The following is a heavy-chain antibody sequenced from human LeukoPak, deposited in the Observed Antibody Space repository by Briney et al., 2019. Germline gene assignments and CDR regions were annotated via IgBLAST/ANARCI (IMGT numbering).Heavy chain of an antibody. CDR1: GFTFSSYW. Sequence: GGSLRLSCAASGFTFSSYWMHWVRQAPGKGLEWISYISSRSSAIYYADSVKGRFTISRDNAKNSLYLQMNSLRDEDTAVYYCARDGGYGVNAAFDIWGQGTMVTVSS. CDR2: ISSRSSAI. V-gene: IGHV3-48*02. D-gene: IGHD4-23*01. CDR3: ARDGGYGVNAAFDI. J-gene: IGHJ3*02.